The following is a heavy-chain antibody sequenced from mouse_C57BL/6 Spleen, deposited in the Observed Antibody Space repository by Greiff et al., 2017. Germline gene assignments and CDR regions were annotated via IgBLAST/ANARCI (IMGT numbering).Heavy chain of an antibody. Sequence: VQLQQSGAELAKPGASVKLSCKASGYTFTSYWMHWVKQRPGQGLEWIGYINPSSGYTKYNQKFKDKATLTADKSSSTAYMQLSSLTYEDSTVYYCAGTDYDYDWFAYWGQGTLVTVSA. CDR1: GYTFTSYW. V-gene: IGHV1-7*01. CDR3: AGTDYDYDWFAY. D-gene: IGHD2-4*01. J-gene: IGHJ3*01. CDR2: INPSSGYT.